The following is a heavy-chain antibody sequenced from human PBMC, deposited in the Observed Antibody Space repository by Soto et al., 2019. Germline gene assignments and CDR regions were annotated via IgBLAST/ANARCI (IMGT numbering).Heavy chain of an antibody. V-gene: IGHV3-48*02. CDR1: GFTFSIHA. J-gene: IGHJ4*02. CDR3: ARDARNADYDY. Sequence: EVQLVESGGGLVQPGGSLRLSCEVSGFTFSIHAMNWVRQAPGKGLEWVAYIHGTRSIIYYADSVKGRFTISRDNAKNSLFLQMDSLRDEDTAVSYCARDARNADYDYWGQGTLVTVSS. CDR2: IHGTRSII. D-gene: IGHD3-16*01.